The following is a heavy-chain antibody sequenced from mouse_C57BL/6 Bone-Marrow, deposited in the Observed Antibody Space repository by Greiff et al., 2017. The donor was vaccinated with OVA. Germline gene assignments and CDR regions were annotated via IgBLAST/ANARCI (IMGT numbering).Heavy chain of an antibody. CDR2: ISSGSSTI. V-gene: IGHV5-17*01. CDR1: GFTFSDYG. CDR3: ARNYYSNYVVSWFAY. Sequence: EVHLVESGGGLVKPGGSLKLSCAASGFTFSDYGMHWVRQAPEKGLEWVAYISSGSSTIYYADTVKGRFTISRDNAKNTLFLQMTSLRSEDTAMYYCARNYYSNYVVSWFAYWGQGTLVTVSA. D-gene: IGHD2-5*01. J-gene: IGHJ3*01.